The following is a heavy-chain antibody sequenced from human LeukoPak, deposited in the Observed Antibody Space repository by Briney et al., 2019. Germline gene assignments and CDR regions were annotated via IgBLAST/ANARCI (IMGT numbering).Heavy chain of an antibody. CDR1: GFTFSSYA. J-gene: IGHJ3*02. CDR3: ARPLIVVVINDAFDI. D-gene: IGHD3-22*01. CDR2: ISYDGSNK. V-gene: IGHV3-30-3*01. Sequence: PGRSLRLSCAASGFTFSSYAMHWVRQAPGKGLEWVAVISYDGSNKYYADSVKGRFTISRDNSKNTLYLQMNSLRAEDTALYYCARPLIVVVINDAFDIWGQGTMVTVSS.